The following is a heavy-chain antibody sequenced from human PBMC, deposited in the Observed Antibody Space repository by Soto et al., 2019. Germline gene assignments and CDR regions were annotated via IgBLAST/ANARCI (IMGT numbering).Heavy chain of an antibody. V-gene: IGHV4-59*08. J-gene: IGHJ4*02. Sequence: YWSWIRQPPGKGLEWIGYIYYSGSTNYNPSLKSRVTISVDTSKNQFSLKLSSVTAADTAVYYCARQRYGDYALVDYWGQGTLVTVSS. CDR2: IYYSGST. D-gene: IGHD4-17*01. CDR1: Y. CDR3: ARQRYGDYALVDY.